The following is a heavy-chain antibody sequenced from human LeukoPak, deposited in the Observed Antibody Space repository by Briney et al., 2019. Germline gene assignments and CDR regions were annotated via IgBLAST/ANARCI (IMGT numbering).Heavy chain of an antibody. V-gene: IGHV1-46*01. Sequence: ASVKVSCKASGYTFISYYMHWVRQAPGQGLEWMGIINPSGGSTSYAQKFQGRVTMTRDTSTSTVYMELSSLRSEDTAVYYCASRGNWNFPEYWGQGTLVTVSS. CDR1: GYTFISYY. J-gene: IGHJ4*02. D-gene: IGHD1-7*01. CDR2: INPSGGST. CDR3: ASRGNWNFPEY.